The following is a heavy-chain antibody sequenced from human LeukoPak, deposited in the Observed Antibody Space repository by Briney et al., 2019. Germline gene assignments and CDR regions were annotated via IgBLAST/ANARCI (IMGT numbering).Heavy chain of an antibody. Sequence: SETLSLTCTVSGGSISSGDYYWSWIRQPPGKGLEWIGYIYYSGSTYYNPSLKSRVTISVDTSKNQFSLKLSSVTAADTAVYYCAREDRGWYYFDYWAREPWSPSPQ. CDR1: GGSISSGDYY. V-gene: IGHV4-30-4*01. CDR2: IYYSGST. J-gene: IGHJ4*02. D-gene: IGHD6-19*01. CDR3: AREDRGWYYFDY.